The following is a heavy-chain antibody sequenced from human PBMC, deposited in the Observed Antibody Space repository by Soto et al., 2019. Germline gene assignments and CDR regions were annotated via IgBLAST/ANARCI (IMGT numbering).Heavy chain of an antibody. V-gene: IGHV4-4*02. CDR1: SGSISSSNW. Sequence: QVQLQESGPGLVKPSGTLSLTCAVSSGSISSSNWWSWVRQPPGKGLEWIGEIYHSGSTNYKPSLKSRVTISVDKSENHFSLKLSSVTAADTGVYYCAREAGVTPYYYYYMDVWGKGTTVTVSS. CDR2: IYHSGST. J-gene: IGHJ6*03. CDR3: AREAGVTPYYYYYMDV. D-gene: IGHD2-21*02.